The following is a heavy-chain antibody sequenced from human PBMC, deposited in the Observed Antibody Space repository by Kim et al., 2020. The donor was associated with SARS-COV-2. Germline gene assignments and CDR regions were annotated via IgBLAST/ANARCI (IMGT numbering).Heavy chain of an antibody. D-gene: IGHD1-7*01. J-gene: IGHJ4*02. V-gene: IGHV3-33*01. Sequence: YADSVKGRFTIARDNSKNTLYLQRNSLRAEDTAVYYCAREGITGTTTGFDYWGQGTLVTVSS. CDR3: AREGITGTTTGFDY.